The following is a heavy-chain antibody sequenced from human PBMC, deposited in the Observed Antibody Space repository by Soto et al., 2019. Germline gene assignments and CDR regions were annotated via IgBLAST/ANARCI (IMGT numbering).Heavy chain of an antibody. CDR3: AREEGKYYYYGMDV. CDR1: GSTFSSYS. Sequence: QPGGSLRLSCAASGSTFSSYSMNWVRQAPGKGLEWVSYISSSSSTIYYADSVKGRFTISRDNAKNSLYLQMNSLRDEDTAVYYCAREEGKYYYYGMDVWGQGTTVTVSS. J-gene: IGHJ6*02. V-gene: IGHV3-48*02. CDR2: ISSSSSTI.